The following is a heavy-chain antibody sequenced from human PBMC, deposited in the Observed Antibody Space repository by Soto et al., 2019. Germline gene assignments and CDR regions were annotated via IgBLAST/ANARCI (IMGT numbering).Heavy chain of an antibody. V-gene: IGHV3-23*01. CDR2: ILVGGST. CDR3: AKATATGGGAFEI. J-gene: IGHJ3*02. D-gene: IGHD2-8*02. CDR1: GFICSSYD. Sequence: EVQMLESGGGLAQPGGSLRLSCAVYGFICSSYDMSWVRQAQGKGLEWVSTILVGGSTHYEDSVKGRFTISRDTSKNTVYLQMYSLTAGDTAFYYCAKATATGGGAFEIYGQGTMVTVSS.